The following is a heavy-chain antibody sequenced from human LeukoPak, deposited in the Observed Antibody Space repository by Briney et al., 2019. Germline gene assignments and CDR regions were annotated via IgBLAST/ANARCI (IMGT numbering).Heavy chain of an antibody. D-gene: IGHD1-26*01. CDR3: ARRGGGTYFPSFDY. CDR2: IYPGDADT. J-gene: IGHJ4*02. CDR1: GYSFAGYW. V-gene: IGHV5-51*01. Sequence: GESLKISCKASGYSFAGYWIGWVRQMPGKGLEWMGIIYPGDADTRYSPSFQGQVTISADKSFSTAYLQWSSLKASDTAIYYCARRGGGTYFPSFDYWGQGTLVTVSS.